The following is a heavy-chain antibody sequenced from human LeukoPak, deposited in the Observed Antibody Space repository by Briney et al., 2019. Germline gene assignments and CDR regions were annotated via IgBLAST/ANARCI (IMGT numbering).Heavy chain of an antibody. D-gene: IGHD6-13*01. CDR3: ARVRQQLVPGFDY. V-gene: IGHV4-39*07. J-gene: IGHJ4*02. CDR1: GGSISSGSYY. CDR2: IYYSGSA. Sequence: PSETLSLTCTVSGGSISSGSYYWSWIRQPAGKGLEWIGSIYYSGSAYYNPSLKSRVTISVDTSKNQFSLKLSSVTAADTAVYYCARVRQQLVPGFDYWGQGTLVTVSS.